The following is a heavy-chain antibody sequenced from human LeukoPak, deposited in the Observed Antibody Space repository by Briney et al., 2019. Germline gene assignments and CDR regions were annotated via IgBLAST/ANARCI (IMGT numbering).Heavy chain of an antibody. CDR2: IKRDGSEK. Sequence: GGSLRLSCAASGFTFSRYWMSWVRQAPGKGLEWVANIKRDGSEKYYVDSVKGRFTVSRDNTENSLYLQMNGLGAEDTAVYYCARGSGITIFGVLIIEGAYYFDYWGQGTLVTVSS. V-gene: IGHV3-7*01. D-gene: IGHD3-3*01. CDR1: GFTFSRYW. J-gene: IGHJ4*02. CDR3: ARGSGITIFGVLIIEGAYYFDY.